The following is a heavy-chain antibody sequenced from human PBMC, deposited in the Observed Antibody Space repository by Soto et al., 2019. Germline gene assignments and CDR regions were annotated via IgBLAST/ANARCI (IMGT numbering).Heavy chain of an antibody. V-gene: IGHV3-73*01. CDR3: TSSSLGAAFDI. CDR1: GFTFSDSA. CDR2: VRSKAKTNAT. J-gene: IGHJ3*02. Sequence: LRLSCAASGFTFSDSALHWVRQASGKGLEWVGRVRSKAKTNATAYATSVKGRFTVSRDDSKNTAYLQMNSLKTEDTAVYYCTSSSLGAAFDIRGQGTMVTVSS.